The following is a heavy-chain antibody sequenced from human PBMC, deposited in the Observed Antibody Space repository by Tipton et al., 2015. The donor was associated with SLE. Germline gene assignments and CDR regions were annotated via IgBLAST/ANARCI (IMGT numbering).Heavy chain of an antibody. D-gene: IGHD1-1*01. CDR1: GGTFSTYA. J-gene: IGHJ6*03. V-gene: IGHV1-69*06. CDR2: IIPIFGTP. Sequence: QVQLVQSGPEVKKPGSSVKVSCKASGGTFSTYAISWVRQAPGQGLEWVGGIIPIFGTPDYAQKFSGRVTITRDKSTSTAYMELSSLRSEDTAMYYCARGGSKWNDEARGFYYYYYMDVWGKGTKVTVSS. CDR3: ARGGSKWNDEARGFYYYYYMDV.